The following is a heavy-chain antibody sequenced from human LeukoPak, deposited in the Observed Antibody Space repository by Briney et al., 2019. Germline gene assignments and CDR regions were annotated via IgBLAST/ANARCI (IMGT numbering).Heavy chain of an antibody. CDR1: GVSISRSSYY. CDR3: ARAPGAEAIDY. J-gene: IGHJ4*02. Sequence: SETLSLTCTVSGVSISRSSYYWAWIRQPPGKGLEWIGSFYYGGSTYYKPSLKSRVTISVDTSKNQFSLKLNSVTAADSAMYYCARAPGAEAIDYWGQGTLVTVSS. D-gene: IGHD6-25*01. V-gene: IGHV4-39*07. CDR2: FYYGGST.